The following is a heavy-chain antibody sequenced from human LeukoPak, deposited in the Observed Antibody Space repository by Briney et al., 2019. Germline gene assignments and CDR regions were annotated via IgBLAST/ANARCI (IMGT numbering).Heavy chain of an antibody. CDR3: ARDRDDFWSLAYYYYMDV. CDR2: IKQDGSEK. J-gene: IGHJ6*03. V-gene: IGHV3-7*01. CDR1: GFTFSSYW. D-gene: IGHD3-3*01. Sequence: GGSLRLSCAASGFTFSSYWMSWVRQAPGKGLEWVANIKQDGSEKYYVDSVKDRFTISRDNAKNSLYLQMNSLRAEDTAVYYCARDRDDFWSLAYYYYMDVWGKGTTVTVSS.